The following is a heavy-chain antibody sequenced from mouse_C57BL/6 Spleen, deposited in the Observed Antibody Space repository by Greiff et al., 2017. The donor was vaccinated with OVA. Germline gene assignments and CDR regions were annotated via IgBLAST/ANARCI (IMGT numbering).Heavy chain of an antibody. Sequence: QVQLQQPGAELVKPGASVKMSCKASGYTFTSYWLTWVKQRPGQGLEWIGDIYPGSGSTNYNEKFKSKATLTVDTSSSTAYMQLSSLTSEDSAVYYCARGGDYDDGYYCDYWGQGTTLTVSS. CDR2: IYPGSGST. CDR3: ARGGDYDDGYYCDY. J-gene: IGHJ2*01. V-gene: IGHV1-55*01. CDR1: GYTFTSYW. D-gene: IGHD2-4*01.